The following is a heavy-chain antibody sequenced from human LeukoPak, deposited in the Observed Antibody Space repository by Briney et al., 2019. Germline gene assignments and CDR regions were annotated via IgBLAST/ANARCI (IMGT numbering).Heavy chain of an antibody. J-gene: IGHJ4*02. D-gene: IGHD6-19*01. CDR3: AKRVSGRYSSGWYFDD. Sequence: GGSLRLSCAASGFTFSAYAMTWVRQAPGKGLEWVSAINSYGTNTYDAASVKGRFTISRDNSNNTLFLQMNRLRAEDTAVYHCAKRVSGRYSSGWYFDDWGRGTLVTVSS. V-gene: IGHV3-23*01. CDR1: GFTFSAYA. CDR2: INSYGTNT.